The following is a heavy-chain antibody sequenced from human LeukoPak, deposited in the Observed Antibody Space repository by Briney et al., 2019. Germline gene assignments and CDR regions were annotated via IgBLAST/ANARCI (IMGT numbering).Heavy chain of an antibody. CDR2: INPNSGGT. V-gene: IGHV1-2*06. CDR1: GYTFTGYY. D-gene: IGHD4-17*01. Sequence: ASVKVSCKASGYTFTGYYMHWVRQAPGQGLERMGRINPNSGGTNYAQKFQGRVTMTRDTSISTAYMELSRLRSDDTAVYYCTLTTVTTFFDYWGQGTLVTVSS. J-gene: IGHJ4*02. CDR3: TLTTVTTFFDY.